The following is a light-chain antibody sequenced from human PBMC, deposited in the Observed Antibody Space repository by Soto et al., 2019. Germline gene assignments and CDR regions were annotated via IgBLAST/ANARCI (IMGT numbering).Light chain of an antibody. V-gene: IGKV3-20*01. Sequence: EIVLTQSPGTLSLSPGERATLSCRASQSVTSSYLAWYQQKPGQAPRLLIYGASSRATGIPDRFSGSGSGTDFTLTISRLEPEDFAVYYCKKYGSSPAFGGGTKLEIK. CDR1: QSVTSSY. J-gene: IGKJ4*01. CDR3: KKYGSSPA. CDR2: GAS.